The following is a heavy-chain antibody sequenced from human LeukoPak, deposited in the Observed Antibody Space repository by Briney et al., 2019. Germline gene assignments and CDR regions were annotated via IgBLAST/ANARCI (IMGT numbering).Heavy chain of an antibody. CDR1: GFTFDDYA. Sequence: PGGSLRLSCGASGFTFDDYAMHWVRQAPRKGLEWVSGISWNSGSIGYADSVKGRFTISRDNAKNSLYLQMNSLRAEDTALYYCAKSPVGYSLDYFDYRGQGTLVTVSS. V-gene: IGHV3-9*01. CDR2: ISWNSGSI. J-gene: IGHJ4*02. D-gene: IGHD5-18*01. CDR3: AKSPVGYSLDYFDY.